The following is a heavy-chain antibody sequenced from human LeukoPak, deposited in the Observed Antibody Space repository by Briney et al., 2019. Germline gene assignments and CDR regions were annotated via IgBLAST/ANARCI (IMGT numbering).Heavy chain of an antibody. CDR2: ISAYNGIT. Sequence: ASVKVSCKASGYTFTSYDINWMRQATGQGLEWMGWISAYNGITNYAQKLQGRVTMTTDTSTSTAYMELRSLRSDDTAVYYCAREVEWELLLGAFDIWGQGTMVTVSS. V-gene: IGHV1-18*01. CDR3: AREVEWELLLGAFDI. CDR1: GYTFTSYD. J-gene: IGHJ3*02. D-gene: IGHD1-26*01.